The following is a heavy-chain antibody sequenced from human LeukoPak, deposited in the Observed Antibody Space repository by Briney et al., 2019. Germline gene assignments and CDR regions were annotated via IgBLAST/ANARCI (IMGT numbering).Heavy chain of an antibody. CDR1: GFTFSGYA. CDR3: AKDIGSGWYGNFDY. J-gene: IGHJ4*02. Sequence: PGGSLRLSCAASGFTFSGYAMSWVRQAPGKGLEWVSAISGSGGSTYYADSVKGRFTISRDNSKNTLYLQMNSLRAEDTAVYYCAKDIGSGWYGNFDYWGQGTLVTVSS. D-gene: IGHD6-19*01. CDR2: ISGSGGST. V-gene: IGHV3-23*01.